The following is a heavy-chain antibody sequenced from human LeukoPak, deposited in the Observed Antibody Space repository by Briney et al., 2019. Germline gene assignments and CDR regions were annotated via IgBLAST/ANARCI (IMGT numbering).Heavy chain of an antibody. CDR1: GGSISSGGYY. CDR2: IYHSGST. D-gene: IGHD6-13*01. Sequence: SQTLSLTCTVSGGSISSGGYYWSWIRQPPGKGLEWIGYIYHSGSTNYNPSLKSRVTISVDKSKNQFSLKLSSVTAADTAVYYCARVDTITAAGTIDYWGQGTLVTVSS. CDR3: ARVDTITAAGTIDY. J-gene: IGHJ4*02. V-gene: IGHV4-30-2*01.